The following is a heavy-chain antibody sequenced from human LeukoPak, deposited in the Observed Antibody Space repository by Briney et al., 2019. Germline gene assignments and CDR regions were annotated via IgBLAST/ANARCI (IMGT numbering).Heavy chain of an antibody. V-gene: IGHV1-2*06. D-gene: IGHD1-26*01. Sequence: GASVKVSCKASGYTFTGYYMHWVRQAPGQGLEWMGRINPNSGGTNYAQKFQGRVTMTRDTSISTAYMELSRLRSDDTAVYYCARHTTRDPRPLSLPLPEESYWGQGTLVTVSS. CDR2: INPNSGGT. CDR3: ARHTTRDPRPLSLPLPEESY. J-gene: IGHJ4*02. CDR1: GYTFTGYY.